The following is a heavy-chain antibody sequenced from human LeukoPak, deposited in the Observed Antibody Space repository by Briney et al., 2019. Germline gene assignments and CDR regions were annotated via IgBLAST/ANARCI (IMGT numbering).Heavy chain of an antibody. Sequence: ASVKVSCKASGYTFSNYGISWVRQAPGQGLEWMGWISAYNGKIKYAQKVQGRVTMTTDTSTSTGYMELRSLTSDDTAVYYCARDRPDYYDTSTFVRSAFDTWGQGTMVTVSS. CDR1: GYTFSNYG. J-gene: IGHJ3*02. CDR3: ARDRPDYYDTSTFVRSAFDT. V-gene: IGHV1-18*01. CDR2: ISAYNGKI. D-gene: IGHD3-22*01.